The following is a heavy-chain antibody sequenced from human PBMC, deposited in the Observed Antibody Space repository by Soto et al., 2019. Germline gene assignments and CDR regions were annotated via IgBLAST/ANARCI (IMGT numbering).Heavy chain of an antibody. D-gene: IGHD3-10*01. CDR1: GGSISSGDYY. CDR2: IYYSGST. J-gene: IGHJ6*02. Sequence: SETLSLTCTVSGGSISSGDYYWSWIRQPPGKGLEWIGYIYYSGSTYYNPSLKSRVTISVDTSKNQFSLKLSSVTAADTAVYYCAREGSGSYADYYGMDVWGQGXTVTVSS. CDR3: AREGSGSYADYYGMDV. V-gene: IGHV4-30-4*01.